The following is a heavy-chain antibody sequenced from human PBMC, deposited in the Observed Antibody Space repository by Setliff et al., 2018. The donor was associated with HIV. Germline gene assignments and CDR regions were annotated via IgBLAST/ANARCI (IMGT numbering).Heavy chain of an antibody. CDR1: GGSISSSSYY. Sequence: KTSETLSLTCTVSGGSISSSSYYWGWIRQPPGKGLEWIGSIYYSGSTYANPSLKSRVTISVDTSKNQFSLNLSSVTAADTAVYYCVGSTIAAAVYYYYYYTDVWGKGTTVTVSS. D-gene: IGHD6-13*01. CDR2: IYYSGST. J-gene: IGHJ6*03. V-gene: IGHV4-39*01. CDR3: VGSTIAAAVYYYYYYTDV.